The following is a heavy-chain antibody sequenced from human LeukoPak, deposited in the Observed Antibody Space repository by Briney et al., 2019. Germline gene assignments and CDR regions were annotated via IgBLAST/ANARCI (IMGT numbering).Heavy chain of an antibody. J-gene: IGHJ6*03. CDR3: ARGAGYSSGWYVNYYYYMDV. V-gene: IGHV4-59*01. Sequence: SETLSLTCTVSGGSISSYYWSWIRQPPRKGLEWIGYIYYSGSTNYNPSLKSRVTISVDTSKNQFSLKLSSVTAADTAVYYCARGAGYSSGWYVNYYYYMDVWGKGTTVTISS. D-gene: IGHD6-19*01. CDR2: IYYSGST. CDR1: GGSISSYY.